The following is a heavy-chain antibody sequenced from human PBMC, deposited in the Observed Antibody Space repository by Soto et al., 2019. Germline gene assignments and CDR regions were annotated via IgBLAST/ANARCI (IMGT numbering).Heavy chain of an antibody. Sequence: GASVKVSCKASGYTFTYRYLHWVRQAPGQGLEWMGWISAYNGNTNYAQKLQGRVTMTTDTSTSTAYMELRSLRSDDTAVYYCARTTGYSSSSGFYYWGQGTLVTVSS. D-gene: IGHD6-6*01. V-gene: IGHV1-18*04. CDR1: GYTFTYRY. CDR2: ISAYNGNT. J-gene: IGHJ4*02. CDR3: ARTTGYSSSSGFYY.